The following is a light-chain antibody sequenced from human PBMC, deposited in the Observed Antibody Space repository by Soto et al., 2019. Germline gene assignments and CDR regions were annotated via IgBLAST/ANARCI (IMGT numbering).Light chain of an antibody. V-gene: IGLV1-44*01. CDR2: SNN. J-gene: IGLJ3*02. CDR1: SSNIGSNT. CDR3: LAWDDSLNGWV. Sequence: QSVLTQPPSASGTPGQRVTISCSGSSSNIGSNTVNWYQQFPGTAPKLLIHSNNLRPSGVPDRFSGSKSGTSASLAISGLQSEDEADYYCLAWDDSLNGWVFGGGTQLTVL.